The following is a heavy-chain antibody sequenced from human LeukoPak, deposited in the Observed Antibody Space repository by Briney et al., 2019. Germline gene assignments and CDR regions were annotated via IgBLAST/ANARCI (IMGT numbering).Heavy chain of an antibody. CDR3: ARDNRHSPGPLDV. J-gene: IGHJ3*01. CDR2: IHYSGST. Sequence: PSETLSLTCTVSGDSISGYYWSWIRQPPGKGLEWIGYIHYSGSTKYNPSLRSRVTISIDTSKNQFSLGLSSVIAADTAVYYCARDNRHSPGPLDVWGHGTMVTVSS. CDR1: GDSISGYY. V-gene: IGHV4-59*01. D-gene: IGHD5-18*01.